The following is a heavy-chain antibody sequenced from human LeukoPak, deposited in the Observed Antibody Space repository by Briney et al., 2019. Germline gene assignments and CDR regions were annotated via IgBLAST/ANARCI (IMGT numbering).Heavy chain of an antibody. CDR2: IYYSGST. J-gene: IGHJ4*02. D-gene: IGHD3-10*01. V-gene: IGHV4-59*01. CDR1: GGSISSYY. CDR3: ARERIDGSGSYSQFDY. Sequence: SETLSLTCTVSGGSISSYYWSWIRQPPGKGLEWIGYIYYSGSTNYNPSLKSRVTISVDTSKNQFSLKLSSVTAADTAVCYCARERIDGSGSYSQFDYWGQGTLVTVSS.